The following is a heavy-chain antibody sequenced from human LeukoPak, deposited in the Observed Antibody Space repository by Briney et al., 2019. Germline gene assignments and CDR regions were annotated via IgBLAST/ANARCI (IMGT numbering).Heavy chain of an antibody. Sequence: SETLSLTCTVSGGSISSYYWSWIRQPPGKGLEWIGYIYYSGSTYYNPSLKSRVTISVDTSKNQFSLKLSSVTAADTAVYYCARGRTNTAMVKNSYFDYWGQGTLVTVSS. D-gene: IGHD5-18*01. J-gene: IGHJ4*02. CDR3: ARGRTNTAMVKNSYFDY. CDR2: IYYSGST. CDR1: GGSISSYY. V-gene: IGHV4-59*01.